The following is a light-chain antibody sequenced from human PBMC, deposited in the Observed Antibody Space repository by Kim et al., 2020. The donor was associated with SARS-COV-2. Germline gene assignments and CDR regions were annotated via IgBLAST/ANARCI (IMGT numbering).Light chain of an antibody. J-gene: IGLJ3*02. V-gene: IGLV3-21*04. CDR2: YDS. Sequence: SYELTQPPSVSVAPGKTARITCGGNNIGRKSVHWYQQKPGQAPVLVIYYDSDRPSGIPERFSGSNSGNTATLTISRVEAGDEADYYCQVWDSSSVQGVFGGGTKVTVL. CDR1: NIGRKS. CDR3: QVWDSSSVQGV.